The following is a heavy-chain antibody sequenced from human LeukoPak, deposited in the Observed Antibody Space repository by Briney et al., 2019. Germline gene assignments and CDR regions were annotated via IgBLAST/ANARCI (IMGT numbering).Heavy chain of an antibody. CDR3: AKHSRSGYSAYENAFDI. CDR2: IYYSGST. V-gene: IGHV4-39*01. D-gene: IGHD5-12*01. CDR1: GGSISSSSYY. Sequence: SGTLSLTCTVSGGSISSSSYYWDWIRQPPGKGLEWIGSIYYSGSTYYNPSLKSRVTISVDTSKNQFSLKLNSVTAADTAVYYCAKHSRSGYSAYENAFDIWGQGTMVTVSS. J-gene: IGHJ3*02.